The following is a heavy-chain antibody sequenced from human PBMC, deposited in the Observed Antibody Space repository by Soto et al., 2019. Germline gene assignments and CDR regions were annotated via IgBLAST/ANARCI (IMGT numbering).Heavy chain of an antibody. CDR3: ARGTTVETGSY. J-gene: IGHJ4*02. D-gene: IGHD4-17*01. CDR1: GYTFSSYG. V-gene: IGHV1-18*01. Sequence: QVQLVQSGAEVKKPGASVKVSCKASGYTFSSYGINWVRQAPGQGFEWMGWISAYNGNTNYAQKLQGRATMTPDTSTSKGYMELRSLRSDDTAVYYCARGTTVETGSYWGQGTLVTVSS. CDR2: ISAYNGNT.